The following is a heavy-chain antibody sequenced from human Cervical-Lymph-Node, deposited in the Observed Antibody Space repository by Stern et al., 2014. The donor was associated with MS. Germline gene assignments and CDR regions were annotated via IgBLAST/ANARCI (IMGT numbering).Heavy chain of an antibody. CDR2: LSYSGSN. J-gene: IGHJ4*02. D-gene: IGHD1-1*01. CDR1: GGSIGSGDFF. Sequence: QLQLQESGPGLVKPSPTLSLSCTVSGGSIGSGDFFWTWIRPYQGNGLEWVGYLSYSGSNYYNPSLRGRVSISGDTSKNQFSLKLNSVTAADTAVYYCARGQLWFDYWGQGTLVTVS. CDR3: ARGQLWFDY. V-gene: IGHV4-31*03.